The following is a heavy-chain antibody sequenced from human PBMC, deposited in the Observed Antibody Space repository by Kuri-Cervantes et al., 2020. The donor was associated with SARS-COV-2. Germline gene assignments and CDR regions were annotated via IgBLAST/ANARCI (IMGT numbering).Heavy chain of an antibody. D-gene: IGHD3-10*01. J-gene: IGHJ4*02. CDR3: ARDKDDGSGDGFDY. Sequence: GESLKISCTASGFNYLNYAMHWVRQAPGTGLEWVAVVSYNGTNKYYADSVKGRFTISRDNSKNTLYLQMNSLRAEDTAVYYCARDKDDGSGDGFDYWGQGTLVTVSS. V-gene: IGHV3-30-3*01. CDR2: VSYNGTNK. CDR1: GFNYLNYA.